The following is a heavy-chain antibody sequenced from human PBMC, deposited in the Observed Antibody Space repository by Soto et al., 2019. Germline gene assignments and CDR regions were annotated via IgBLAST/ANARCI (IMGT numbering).Heavy chain of an antibody. D-gene: IGHD6-19*01. V-gene: IGHV4-34*01. CDR1: GGSFSGYY. J-gene: IGHJ5*02. CDR3: ASAPEAVAGNWFDP. Sequence: QVQLQQWGAGLLKPSETLSLTCAVYGGSFSGYYWSWIRQPPGKGLEWIGEINHSGSTNYNPSLKSRVTRSVDPSKNQFSLKLSSVTAADTAVYYCASAPEAVAGNWFDPWGQGTLVTVSS. CDR2: INHSGST.